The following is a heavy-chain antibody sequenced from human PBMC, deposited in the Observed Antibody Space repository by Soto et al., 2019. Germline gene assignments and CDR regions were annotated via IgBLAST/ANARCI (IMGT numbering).Heavy chain of an antibody. CDR1: GGTFSTYI. Sequence: QVQLVQSGAEVRKPGSSVKVSCKAPGGTFSTYIICWVRQAPGQGLEWMGRIIPIPDITNYAQKFQGRVTITADRSTSTAYMELTSLKSEDTAVYYCARDRITTRGDAFDLWGQGTLVTVSS. CDR2: IIPIPDIT. V-gene: IGHV1-69*08. J-gene: IGHJ3*01. D-gene: IGHD3-3*01. CDR3: ARDRITTRGDAFDL.